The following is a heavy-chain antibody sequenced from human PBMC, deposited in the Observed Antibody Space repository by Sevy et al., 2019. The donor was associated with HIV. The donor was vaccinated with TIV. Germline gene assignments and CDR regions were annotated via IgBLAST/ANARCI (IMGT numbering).Heavy chain of an antibody. CDR2: IKSKTDGGTT. CDR1: GFTFSNAW. J-gene: IGHJ4*02. D-gene: IGHD3-22*01. CDR3: TTDITMIVELIEGNY. Sequence: GGSLRLSCAASGFTFSNAWMTWVRQAPGKGLEWVGRIKSKTDGGTTDYAAPVKGRFTISRDDSKNTLYLQMNSLKTEDTAVYYCTTDITMIVELIEGNYWGQGTLVTVSS. V-gene: IGHV3-15*01.